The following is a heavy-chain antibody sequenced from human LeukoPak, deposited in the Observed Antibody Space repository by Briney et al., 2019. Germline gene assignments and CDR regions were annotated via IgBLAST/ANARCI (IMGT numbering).Heavy chain of an antibody. J-gene: IGHJ4*02. V-gene: IGHV4-61*09. D-gene: IGHD2-2*01. CDR2: IFTRGTT. CDR1: GGSISSGSYY. CDR3: ARVSYQEGVDY. Sequence: SETLSLTCTVSGGSISSGSYYWNWIRQPAGKGLEWLGHIFTRGTTNYNASLASRLTISLDTATNQFSLKLNFVTAADTAVYYCARVSYQEGVDYWGQGTLVTVSS.